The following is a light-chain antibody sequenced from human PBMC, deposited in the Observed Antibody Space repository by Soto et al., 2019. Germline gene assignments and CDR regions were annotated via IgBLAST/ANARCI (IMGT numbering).Light chain of an antibody. CDR1: QSVSSK. J-gene: IGKJ1*01. Sequence: EIVLTQSPGTLSVSPGDRATLSCRASQSVSSKLAWYQQKPGQAPRLLFYGASTGATGIPARFSGSGSETEFTLSISSLQSEDFAVYYCQQYNNWPGTFGPGTKVEIK. V-gene: IGKV3-15*01. CDR2: GAS. CDR3: QQYNNWPGT.